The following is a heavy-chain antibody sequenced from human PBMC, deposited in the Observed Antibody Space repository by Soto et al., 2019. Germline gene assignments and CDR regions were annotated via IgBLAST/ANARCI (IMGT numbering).Heavy chain of an antibody. D-gene: IGHD3-22*01. CDR2: IYYSGST. V-gene: IGHV4-39*01. CDR3: ARQADSSGYYYISSYYYYGMDV. J-gene: IGHJ6*02. CDR1: GGSISSGSYY. Sequence: SETLSLTCTVSGGSISSGSYYWGWIRQPPGKGLERIGSIYYSGSTYYNPSLKSRVTISVDTSKNQFSLKLSSVTAADTAVYYCARQADSSGYYYISSYYYYGMDVWGQGTTVTVSS.